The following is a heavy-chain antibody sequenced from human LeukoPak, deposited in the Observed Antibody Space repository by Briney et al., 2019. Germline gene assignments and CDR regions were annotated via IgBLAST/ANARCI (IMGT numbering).Heavy chain of an antibody. CDR1: GGTFSSYA. CDR2: IIPIFGTA. D-gene: IGHD3-9*01. J-gene: IGHJ6*04. V-gene: IGHV1-69*06. CDR3: ARLYYDILTGPSYYYYGMDV. Sequence: GAAVKVSCKASGGTFSSYAISWVRQAPGQGLEWMGGIIPIFGTANYAQKFQGRVTITADKSTSTAYMELSSLRSEDTAVYYCARLYYDILTGPSYYYYGMDVWGKGTTVTVSS.